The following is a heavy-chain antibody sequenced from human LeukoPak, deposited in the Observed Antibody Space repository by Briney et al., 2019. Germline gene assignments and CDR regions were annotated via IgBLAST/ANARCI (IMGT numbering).Heavy chain of an antibody. Sequence: PGGSLRLSCAASGFTFSDYYMSRIRQAPGEGLEWVSFISSSGTTIYYADSVNGRFTISRDNAKNSLFLQMNSLRAEDTAVYYLARGYRRRCPYFWGQGTLLTVSS. D-gene: IGHD1-26*01. CDR3: ARGYRRRCPYF. V-gene: IGHV3-11*01. J-gene: IGHJ4*02. CDR2: ISSSGTTI. CDR1: GFTFSDYY.